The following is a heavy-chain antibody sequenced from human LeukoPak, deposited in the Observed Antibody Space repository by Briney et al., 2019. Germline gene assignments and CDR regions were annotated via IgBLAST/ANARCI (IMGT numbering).Heavy chain of an antibody. V-gene: IGHV4-30-4*07. CDR3: ATDSAFSNSHQGAFAY. CDR1: GGSISSGGYS. Sequence: PSETLSLTCAVSGGSISSGGYSWSWIRQPPGKALEWIGYISSTGSTYYNPSLKSRLSISSDTSKNQFSLTLRSVTAADTAVYYCATDSAFSNSHQGAFAYWGQGTRVTVST. D-gene: IGHD6-13*01. J-gene: IGHJ4*02. CDR2: ISSTGST.